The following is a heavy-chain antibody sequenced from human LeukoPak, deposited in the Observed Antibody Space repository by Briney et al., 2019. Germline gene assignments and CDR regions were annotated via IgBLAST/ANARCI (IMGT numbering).Heavy chain of an antibody. V-gene: IGHV1-46*01. CDR2: INPSGGST. Sequence: ASVKVSCKASGYTFTSYYMHWVRQAPGEGLEWMGIINPSGGSTSYAQKFQGRATMTRDTSTSTVYMELSSLRSEDTAVYYCAREGQWPSDFDYWGQGTLVTVSS. CDR3: AREGQWPSDFDY. J-gene: IGHJ4*02. CDR1: GYTFTSYY. D-gene: IGHD6-19*01.